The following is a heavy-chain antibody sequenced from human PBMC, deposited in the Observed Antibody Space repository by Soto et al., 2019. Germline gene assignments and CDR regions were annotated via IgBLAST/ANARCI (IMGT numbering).Heavy chain of an antibody. Sequence: ASVKVSCKASGYTFTGYYMHWVRQAPGQGLEWMGWINPNSGGTNYAQKFQGWVTMTRDTSISTAYMELSRLRSDDTAVYYCARARRPWNYYYYGMDVWGQGTTVTVSS. J-gene: IGHJ6*02. CDR2: INPNSGGT. CDR3: ARARRPWNYYYYGMDV. D-gene: IGHD1-1*01. V-gene: IGHV1-2*04. CDR1: GYTFTGYY.